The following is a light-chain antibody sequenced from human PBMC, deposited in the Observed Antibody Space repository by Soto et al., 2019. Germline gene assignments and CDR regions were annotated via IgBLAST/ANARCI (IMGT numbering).Light chain of an antibody. CDR3: QQYAGSPGFT. CDR2: GAS. J-gene: IGKJ3*01. V-gene: IGKV3-20*01. CDR1: QSVNRNS. Sequence: EIVLTQSPGTLSLSPGERAALSCRASQSVNRNSLAWYQQKPGQAPRLLIYGASSRATGIPHRFSGSGSGTDFTLTISGLEPEDFAVYYRQQYAGSPGFTFGPGTKVDFK.